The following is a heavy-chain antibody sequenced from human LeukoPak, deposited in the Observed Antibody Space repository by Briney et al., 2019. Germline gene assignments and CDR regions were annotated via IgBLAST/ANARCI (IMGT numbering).Heavy chain of an antibody. J-gene: IGHJ4*02. Sequence: GGSLRLSCAASGFTFSSYGMHWVRQAPGKGLEWVAFILYDGSNKHNVDSVKGRFTISSDNSKNTLYLQMNSLRAEDTAVYYCAKPYGPNPDYWGQGTLVTVSS. V-gene: IGHV3-30*02. D-gene: IGHD2-21*01. CDR1: GFTFSSYG. CDR2: ILYDGSNK. CDR3: AKPYGPNPDY.